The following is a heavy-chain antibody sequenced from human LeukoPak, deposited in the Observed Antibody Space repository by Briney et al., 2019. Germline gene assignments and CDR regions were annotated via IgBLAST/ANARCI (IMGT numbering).Heavy chain of an antibody. CDR1: GFIFSNYG. J-gene: IGHJ3*02. CDR2: IRNDGSMK. V-gene: IGHV3-30*02. CDR3: ARDSRVGALDAFDI. Sequence: GGSLRLSCAASGFIFSNYGMHWVRQTPAKGLEWVAFIRNDGSMKYYADSVKGRFTISRDNSKNTLYLQMNSLRAEDTAVYYCARDSRVGALDAFDIWGQGTMVTVSS. D-gene: IGHD1-26*01.